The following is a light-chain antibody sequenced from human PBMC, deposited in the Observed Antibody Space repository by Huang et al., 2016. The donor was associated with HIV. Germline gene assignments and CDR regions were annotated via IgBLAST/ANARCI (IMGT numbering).Light chain of an antibody. CDR1: PSVGAN. J-gene: IGKJ2*01. CDR3: QQNNNWPPYT. Sequence: TVMTQSPTTLSVSPGERVPLSCRASPSVGANFAWYQQRPGQAPRLLIYGASTRATGIPARFSGSGSGTDFTLTISSLQSEDSAIYYCQQNNNWPPYTFGQGTKLEIK. V-gene: IGKV3-15*01. CDR2: GAS.